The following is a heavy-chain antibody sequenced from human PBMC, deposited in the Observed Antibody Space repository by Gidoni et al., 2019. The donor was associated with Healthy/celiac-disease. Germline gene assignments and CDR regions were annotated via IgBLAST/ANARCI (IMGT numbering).Heavy chain of an antibody. D-gene: IGHD2-2*01. CDR1: GGSISSYY. J-gene: IGHJ5*02. V-gene: IGHV4-59*08. CDR3: ARSLAPAGWFDP. Sequence: GGSISSYYWSWIRQPPGKGLEWIGYIYYSGSTNYNPSLKSRVTISVDTSKNQFSLKLSSVTAADTAVYYCARSLAPAGWFDPWGQGTLVTVSS. CDR2: IYYSGST.